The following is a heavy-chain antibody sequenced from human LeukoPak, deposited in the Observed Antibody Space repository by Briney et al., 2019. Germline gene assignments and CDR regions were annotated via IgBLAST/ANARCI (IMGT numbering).Heavy chain of an antibody. CDR3: ARDEGFCSGGRCHISGFDY. V-gene: IGHV3-21*03. D-gene: IGHD2-15*01. Sequence: GGSLRLSCAASGFIFSTYSMNWVRQAPGKALEWVSSISSSSSYIYYADSVKGRFTISGHNAKNSLYLEMNSLRAEDSAVYYCARDEGFCSGGRCHISGFDYWGQGILVTVSS. CDR1: GFIFSTYS. J-gene: IGHJ4*02. CDR2: ISSSSSYI.